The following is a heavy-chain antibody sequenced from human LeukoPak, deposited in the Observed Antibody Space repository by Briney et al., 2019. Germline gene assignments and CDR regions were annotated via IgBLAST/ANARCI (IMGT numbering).Heavy chain of an antibody. CDR1: GFTFSSYG. V-gene: IGHV3-33*01. J-gene: IGHJ6*02. CDR2: IWYDGSNK. CDR3: ARDRGFYYYGIDV. D-gene: IGHD5-24*01. Sequence: GRSLRLSCAASGFTFSSYGMHWVRQAPGKGLEWVAVIWYDGSNKYYADSVKGRFTISRDDPKNTLYLQMNSLRAEDTAVYYCARDRGFYYYGIDVWGQGTTVTVSS.